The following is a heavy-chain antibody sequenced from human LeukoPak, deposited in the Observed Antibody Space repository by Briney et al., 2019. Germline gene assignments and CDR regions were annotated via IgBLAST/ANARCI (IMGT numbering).Heavy chain of an antibody. CDR1: GFTFSSYT. CDR2: ISSSRSYI. J-gene: IGHJ4*02. D-gene: IGHD5-12*01. V-gene: IGHV3-21*01. CDR3: APALSLYDYIYFDY. Sequence: GGSLRLSCAASGFTFSSYTMNWVRQAPGKGLELVSSISSSRSYIYYADSVKGRFTISRDNTMNSLFLQVNSLRAEDTAVYYCAPALSLYDYIYFDYWGQGTLVTVSS.